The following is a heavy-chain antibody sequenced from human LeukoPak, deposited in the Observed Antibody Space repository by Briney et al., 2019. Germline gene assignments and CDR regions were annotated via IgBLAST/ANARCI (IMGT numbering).Heavy chain of an antibody. CDR2: IFNGMST. J-gene: IGHJ3*02. D-gene: IGHD3-9*01. Sequence: SQTLSLTCTVSGGSMSSGNYHWTWLRQPAGKGLDWFGRIFNGMSTNYNPSLKSRSPNSQDTSNNQFTLDLTSVTAADTAVYYCALRNFGNGFHIWGQGTLVTVHS. CDR1: GGSMSSGNYH. CDR3: ALRNFGNGFHI. V-gene: IGHV4-61*02.